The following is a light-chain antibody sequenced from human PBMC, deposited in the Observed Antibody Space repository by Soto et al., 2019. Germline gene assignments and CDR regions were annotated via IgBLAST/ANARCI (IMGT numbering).Light chain of an antibody. CDR1: SSNIGSNT. CDR3: AAWDDSLNGRGV. J-gene: IGLJ2*01. V-gene: IGLV1-44*01. Sequence: QSVLTQPPSASGTPGQRVTISCSGSSSNIGSNTVNWYQQLPGTAPKLLIYSTNQRPSGVPDRFSGSKSGTSASLAISGLQSEDEADYYCAAWDDSLNGRGVFGGGTKVTVL. CDR2: STN.